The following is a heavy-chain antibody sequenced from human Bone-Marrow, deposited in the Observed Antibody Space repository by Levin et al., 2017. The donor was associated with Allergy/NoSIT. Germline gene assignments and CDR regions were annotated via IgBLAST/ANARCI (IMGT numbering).Heavy chain of an antibody. CDR1: GGSISSGGYY. D-gene: IGHD6-6*01. J-gene: IGHJ3*02. CDR2: IYYSGST. V-gene: IGHV4-31*03. Sequence: LRLSCTVSGGSISSGGYYWSWIRQHPGKGLEWIGYIYYSGSTYYNPSLKSRVTISVDTSKNQFSLKLSSVTAADTAVYYCAREKGYSSSTAFDIWGQGTMVTVSS. CDR3: AREKGYSSSTAFDI.